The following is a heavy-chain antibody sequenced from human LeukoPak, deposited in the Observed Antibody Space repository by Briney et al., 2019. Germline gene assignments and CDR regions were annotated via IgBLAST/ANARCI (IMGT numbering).Heavy chain of an antibody. D-gene: IGHD5-18*01. V-gene: IGHV4-59*01. J-gene: IGHJ4*02. CDR2: IYYSGST. CDR1: GVSISSYY. Sequence: PSETLSLTCTVSGVSISSYYWSWIRQPPGKGLEWIGYIYYSGSTNYNPSLKSRVTISVDTSKNQFSLKLSSVTAADTAVYYCARDRYNYGLADYYFDYWGQGTLVTVSS. CDR3: ARDRYNYGLADYYFDY.